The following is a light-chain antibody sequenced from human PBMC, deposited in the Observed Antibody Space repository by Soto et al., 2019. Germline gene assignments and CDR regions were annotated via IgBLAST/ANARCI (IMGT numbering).Light chain of an antibody. J-gene: IGKJ4*01. CDR2: VAS. V-gene: IGKV1-39*01. CDR1: QSINRY. Sequence: DIQMTQSPSSLSASLGDRVAITCRASQSINRYLNWYQQKPGKAPNLLIYVASSLQSGVPSRFSGSGSGTDFTLTISSLQPEDFATYYCQQSYSSPLTFGGGTKVDIK. CDR3: QQSYSSPLT.